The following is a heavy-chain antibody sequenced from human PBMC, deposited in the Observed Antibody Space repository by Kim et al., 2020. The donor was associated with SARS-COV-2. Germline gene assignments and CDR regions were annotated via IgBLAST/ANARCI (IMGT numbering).Heavy chain of an antibody. D-gene: IGHD6-19*01. J-gene: IGHJ4*02. V-gene: IGHV4-34*01. Sequence: SETLSLTCAVYGGSFSAYYWSWIRQPPGKGLEWIGEINHSGSTNYNPSLKSRVTISVDTSKNQFSLKLSSVTAADTAVYYCARDYPVDSSGWYLKKSFDYWGQGTLVTVSS. CDR1: GGSFSAYY. CDR3: ARDYPVDSSGWYLKKSFDY. CDR2: INHSGST.